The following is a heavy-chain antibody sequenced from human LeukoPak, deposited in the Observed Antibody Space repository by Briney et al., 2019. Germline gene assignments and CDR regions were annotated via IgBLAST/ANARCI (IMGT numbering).Heavy chain of an antibody. V-gene: IGHV4-39*07. CDR2: IYYSGST. J-gene: IGHJ6*03. CDR1: GGSISSSSYY. CDR3: ARVGGGYSSSWYYYYYMDV. Sequence: SETLSLTCTVSGGSISSSSYYWGWIRQPPGKGLEWIGSIYYSGSTYYNPSLKSRVTISVDTSKNQFSLKLSSVTAADTAVYYCARVGGGYSSSWYYYYYMDVWGKGTTVTVSS. D-gene: IGHD6-13*01.